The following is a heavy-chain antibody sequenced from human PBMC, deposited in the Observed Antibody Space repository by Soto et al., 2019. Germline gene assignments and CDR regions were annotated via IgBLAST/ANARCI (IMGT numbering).Heavy chain of an antibody. CDR3: ARDRNGDYPLLDYYYYGMDV. CDR2: IIPILGIA. D-gene: IGHD4-17*01. Sequence: QVQLVQSGAEVKKPGSSVKVSCKASGGTFSSYTISWVRQAPGQGLERMGRIIPILGIANYAQKFQGRVTITADKSTSTAYMELSSLRSEDTAVYYCARDRNGDYPLLDYYYYGMDVWGQGTTVTVSS. CDR1: GGTFSSYT. J-gene: IGHJ6*02. V-gene: IGHV1-69*08.